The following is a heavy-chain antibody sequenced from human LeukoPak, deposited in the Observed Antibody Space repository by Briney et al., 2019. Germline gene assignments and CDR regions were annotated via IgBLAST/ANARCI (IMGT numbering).Heavy chain of an antibody. Sequence: PSETLSLTCTVSGGSISSYYWSWIRQPPGKGLEWIGYIYYSGSTNYNPSLKSRVTISVDTSKNQFSLKLSSVTAADTAVYHCARESRQGVYYDSSGYYYNWFDPWGQGTLVTVSS. CDR2: IYYSGST. CDR3: ARESRQGVYYDSSGYYYNWFDP. J-gene: IGHJ5*02. V-gene: IGHV4-59*01. CDR1: GGSISSYY. D-gene: IGHD3-22*01.